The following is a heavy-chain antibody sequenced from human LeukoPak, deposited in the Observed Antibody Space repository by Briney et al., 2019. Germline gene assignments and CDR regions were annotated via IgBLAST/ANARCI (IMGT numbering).Heavy chain of an antibody. CDR2: FYTSGNS. Sequence: SETLSLTCTVSGGSISSYYWNWIRQPAGKGLEWIGRFYTSGNSNNNPSLKSRVTMSVDTSKNQFSLKLSSVTAADTAVYYCARAEVVPAAISSAFDIWGQGTMVTVSS. V-gene: IGHV4-4*07. CDR1: GGSISSYY. CDR3: ARAEVVPAAISSAFDI. D-gene: IGHD2-2*01. J-gene: IGHJ3*02.